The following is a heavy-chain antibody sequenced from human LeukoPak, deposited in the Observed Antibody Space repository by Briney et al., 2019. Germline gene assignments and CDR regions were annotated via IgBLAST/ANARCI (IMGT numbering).Heavy chain of an antibody. V-gene: IGHV3-7*01. CDR2: IKQDGSEK. J-gene: IGHJ4*02. CDR3: ARASHTNYFDY. Sequence: GGSLRLSCAASGFTFSSYEMNCVRQAPGKGREWGANIKQDGSEKYYVDSVKGRFTISRDNAKNSLYLQMNSLRAEDTAVYYCARASHTNYFDYWGQGTLVTVSS. CDR1: GFTFSSYE.